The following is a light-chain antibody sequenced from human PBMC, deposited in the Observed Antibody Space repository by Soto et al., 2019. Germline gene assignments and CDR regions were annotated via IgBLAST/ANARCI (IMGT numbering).Light chain of an antibody. V-gene: IGLV1-47*01. Sequence: QSVLTQPASASGTPGQWVTISCSGTTSNIESNYVYWYQQLPGKAPKVVIYRNNQRPSGVPDRFSGSKSGTSASLAITGLRSEDEADYYCAVCDDSLSVVVFGGGTKLTVL. CDR2: RNN. J-gene: IGLJ2*01. CDR3: AVCDDSLSVVV. CDR1: TSNIESNY.